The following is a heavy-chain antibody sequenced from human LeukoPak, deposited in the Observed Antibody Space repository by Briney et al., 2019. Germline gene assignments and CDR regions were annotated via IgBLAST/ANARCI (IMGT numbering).Heavy chain of an antibody. D-gene: IGHD5-18*01. V-gene: IGHV1-2*02. CDR2: INPNSGGT. CDR3: ARGGYSYGPGNWFDP. CDR1: GYTFTGYY. J-gene: IGHJ5*02. Sequence: ASVKVSCKASGYTFTGYYMHWVRQAPGQGLEWMGWINPNSGGTNYAQKLQGRVTMTRDTSISTAYMELSRLRSDDTAVYYCARGGYSYGPGNWFDPWGQGTLVTVSS.